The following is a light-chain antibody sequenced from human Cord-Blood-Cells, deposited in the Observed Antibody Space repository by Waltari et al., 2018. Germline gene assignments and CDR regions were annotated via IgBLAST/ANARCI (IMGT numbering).Light chain of an antibody. CDR3: QQRSNWLT. CDR2: DAS. Sequence: EIVLTQSPAPLSLSPGARATPSCRASQSVSSYLAWYQQKPGQAPRLLIYDASNRATGIPARFSGSGSGTDFTLTISSLEPEDFAVYYCQQRSNWLTFGGGTKVEIK. V-gene: IGKV3-11*01. J-gene: IGKJ4*01. CDR1: QSVSSY.